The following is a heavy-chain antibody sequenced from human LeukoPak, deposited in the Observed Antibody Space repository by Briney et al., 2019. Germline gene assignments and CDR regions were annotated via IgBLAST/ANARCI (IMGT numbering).Heavy chain of an antibody. CDR1: GGSISSHY. Sequence: SETLSLTCTVSGGSISSHYWSWIRQPPGKGLEWIGYIYYSGSTNYNPSLKSRVTISVDTSKNQFSLKLSSVTAADTAVYYCATSPVTYFDYWGQGTLVTVSS. V-gene: IGHV4-59*11. J-gene: IGHJ4*02. D-gene: IGHD3-10*01. CDR3: ATSPVTYFDY. CDR2: IYYSGST.